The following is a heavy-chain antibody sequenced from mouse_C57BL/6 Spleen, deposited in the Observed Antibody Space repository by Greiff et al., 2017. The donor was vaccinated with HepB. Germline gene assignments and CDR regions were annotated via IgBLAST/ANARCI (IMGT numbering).Heavy chain of an antibody. CDR2: IYPRSGNT. Sequence: VQLQQSGAELARPGASVKLSCKASGYTFTSYGISWVKQSTGQGLEWIGEIYPRSGNTYYNEKFKGKATLTADKSSSTAYMELRSLTSEDSAVYFCARENGGAMDYWGQGTSVTVSS. CDR1: GYTFTSYG. J-gene: IGHJ4*01. D-gene: IGHD1-1*02. V-gene: IGHV1-81*01. CDR3: ARENGGAMDY.